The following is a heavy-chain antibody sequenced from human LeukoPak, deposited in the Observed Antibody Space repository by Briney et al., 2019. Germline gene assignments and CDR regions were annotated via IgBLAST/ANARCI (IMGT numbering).Heavy chain of an antibody. CDR1: GSTFDDYA. D-gene: IGHD1-26*01. V-gene: IGHV3-9*01. Sequence: PGGSLRLSCAASGSTFDDYAMHWVRQAPGKGLEWVSGISWNSGSIGYADSVKGRFTISRDNAKNSLYLQMNSLRAEDTALYYCAKDLSGSYPRGFDYWGQGTLVTVSS. CDR3: AKDLSGSYPRGFDY. CDR2: ISWNSGSI. J-gene: IGHJ4*02.